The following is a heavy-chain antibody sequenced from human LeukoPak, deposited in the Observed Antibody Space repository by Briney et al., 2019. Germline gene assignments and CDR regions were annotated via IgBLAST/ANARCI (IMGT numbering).Heavy chain of an antibody. CDR1: GGSPSSYY. J-gene: IGHJ4*02. CDR2: IYYSGST. V-gene: IGHV4-59*01. CDR3: ARIEGELLGVFDY. Sequence: SETLSHTRTVSGGSPSSYYWSWIRPPPGKGLEWSGYIYYSGSTKYNPSPTSRVTISVDTSKNQFSLRLSSVTAADTGVYYCARIEGELLGVFDYWGQGTLVTVSP. D-gene: IGHD1-26*01.